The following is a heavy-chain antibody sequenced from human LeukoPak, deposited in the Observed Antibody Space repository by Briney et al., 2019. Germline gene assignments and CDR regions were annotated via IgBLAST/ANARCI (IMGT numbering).Heavy chain of an antibody. CDR2: IIQSFGTA. CDR1: GGTFSSYA. V-gene: IGHV1-69*01. J-gene: IGHJ4*02. D-gene: IGHD1-26*01. Sequence: SVKVSSKTSGGTFSSYAISWVRQAPVQGLEKIGGIIQSFGTANYAQKFQGRVTITADESTSTAYMELSSLRSEDTAVYYCARSIPRSSHSGSSLSVAEWGQGTLVTVSS. CDR3: ARSIPRSSHSGSSLSVAE.